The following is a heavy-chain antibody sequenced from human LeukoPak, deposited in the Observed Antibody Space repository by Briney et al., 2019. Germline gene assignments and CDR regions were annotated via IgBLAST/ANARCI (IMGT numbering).Heavy chain of an antibody. V-gene: IGHV3-11*01. J-gene: IGHJ3*02. CDR3: ARASSWVSDI. CDR1: GGSISSSSYY. CDR2: TSGSGGST. Sequence: LSLTCTVSGGSISSSSYYWGWIRQPPGKGLEWVSATSGSGGSTYYADSVKGRFTISRDNAKNSLYLQMNSLRAEDTAVYYCARASSWVSDIWGQGTMVTVSS. D-gene: IGHD6-13*01.